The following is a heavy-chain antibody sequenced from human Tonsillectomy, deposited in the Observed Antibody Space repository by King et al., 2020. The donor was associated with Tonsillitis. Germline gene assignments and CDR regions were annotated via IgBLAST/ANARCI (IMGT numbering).Heavy chain of an antibody. V-gene: IGHV3-30*04. Sequence: VQLVESGGGVVQPGRSLRLSCAASGLTFSSYDMHWVRQAPGKGLEWVAVISYDGRNKYYADSVKGRLTISRDNSKNTMYLQMNSLRAEETAVYYFAREGGLGDYYGSGISAIDYWGQGTLVTVSS. CDR2: ISYDGRNK. D-gene: IGHD3-10*01. J-gene: IGHJ4*02. CDR3: AREGGLGDYYGSGISAIDY. CDR1: GLTFSSYD.